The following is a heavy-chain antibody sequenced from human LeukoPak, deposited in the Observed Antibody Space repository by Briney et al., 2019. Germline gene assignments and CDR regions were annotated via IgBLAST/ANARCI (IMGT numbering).Heavy chain of an antibody. Sequence: VASVKVSCKASGYTFTSYYIHWVRQAPGQGLEWMGIINPSGGSTSYAQKFQGRVTMTRDTSTGTVYMELSSLRSEDTAVYYCARAASTVTHQGDYWGQGTLVTVSS. CDR1: GYTFTSYY. J-gene: IGHJ4*02. CDR3: ARAASTVTHQGDY. V-gene: IGHV1-46*01. CDR2: INPSGGST. D-gene: IGHD4-23*01.